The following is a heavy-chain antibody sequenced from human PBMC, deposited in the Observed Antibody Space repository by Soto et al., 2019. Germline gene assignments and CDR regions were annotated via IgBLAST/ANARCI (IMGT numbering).Heavy chain of an antibody. D-gene: IGHD2-2*01. CDR1: GFTFNNYG. CDR2: VSKSDYT. J-gene: IGHJ4*02. Sequence: GGTLRLSCVVSGFTFNNYGINWVRQAPGKGLEWVSTVSKSDYTYYSDSVKGRFTISRDSARNSVSLQMNTLRAEDTAVYYCAREDSRLIPAVSDFWCQGTLVTVSS. V-gene: IGHV3-21*01. CDR3: AREDSRLIPAVSDF.